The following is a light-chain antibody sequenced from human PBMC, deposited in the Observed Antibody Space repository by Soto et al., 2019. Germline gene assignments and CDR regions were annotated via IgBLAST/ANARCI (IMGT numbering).Light chain of an antibody. CDR3: SSYTNTSTLV. J-gene: IGLJ3*02. CDR2: DVS. Sequence: QCVLTQPASVSGAAGQAITISCTGTSSDVGAYNLVSWYQQHPGRAPKLFIFDVSDRPSGVSDRFSGSKSGNTASLTISGLQAEDEASYYCSSYTNTSTLVFGGGTKVTVL. CDR1: SSDVGAYNL. V-gene: IGLV2-14*02.